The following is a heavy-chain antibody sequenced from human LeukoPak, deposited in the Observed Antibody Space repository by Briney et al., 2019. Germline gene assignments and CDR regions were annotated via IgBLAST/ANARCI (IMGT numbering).Heavy chain of an antibody. CDR3: ARGTLEHCSGASCYPLDS. CDR2: VTGSGGDT. Sequence: GALRLSCAASGFTFSNYAMSWVRQTPGKGLECVSVVTGSGGDTYCTGSVNGRFTISRDNSKNTLYLQMNSLRAEDTAVYYCARGTLEHCSGASCYPLDSWGQGTLVTVSS. D-gene: IGHD2-15*01. V-gene: IGHV3-23*01. J-gene: IGHJ5*01. CDR1: GFTFSNYA.